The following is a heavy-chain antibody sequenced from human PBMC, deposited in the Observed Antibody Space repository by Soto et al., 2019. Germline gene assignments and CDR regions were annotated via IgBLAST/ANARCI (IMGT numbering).Heavy chain of an antibody. Sequence: VQLVESGGGLVQPGGSLRLSCAASGFTFSSYWMSWVRQAPGKGLEWVANIKQDGSEKYYVDSVKGRFTISRDNAKNSLYLQMNSLRAEDTAVYYCASPGVYGSDGFDPWGQGTLVTVSS. J-gene: IGHJ5*02. CDR3: ASPGVYGSDGFDP. V-gene: IGHV3-7*01. D-gene: IGHD3-10*01. CDR2: IKQDGSEK. CDR1: GFTFSSYW.